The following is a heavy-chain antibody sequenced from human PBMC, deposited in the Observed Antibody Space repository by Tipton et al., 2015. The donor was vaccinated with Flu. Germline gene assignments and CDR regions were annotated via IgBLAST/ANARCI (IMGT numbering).Heavy chain of an antibody. Sequence: GSLRLSCAASGFTFSSYEMNWVRQAPGKGLEWVANIKQGGGEKYYVDSVKGRFTISRDNAKNSLYLQMNSLRAEDTAVYYCARTRGGYCSSTRCFADYFDFWGQGTLVTVSS. CDR1: GFTFSSYE. CDR3: ARTRGGYCSSTRCFADYFDF. D-gene: IGHD2-2*01. J-gene: IGHJ4*02. V-gene: IGHV3-7*01. CDR2: IKQGGGEK.